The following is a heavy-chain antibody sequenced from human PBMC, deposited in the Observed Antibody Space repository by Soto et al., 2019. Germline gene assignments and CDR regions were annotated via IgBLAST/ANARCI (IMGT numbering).Heavy chain of an antibody. V-gene: IGHV3-23*01. CDR1: GFTFSSYA. CDR3: AKGVRYFDPSSAFDI. CDR2: ISGSGGST. D-gene: IGHD3-9*01. Sequence: LSLTCAASGFTFSSYAMSWVRQAPGKGLEWVSAISGSGGSTYYADSVKGRFTISRDNSKNTLYLQMNSLRAEDTAVYYCAKGVRYFDPSSAFDIWGQGTMVTVSS. J-gene: IGHJ3*02.